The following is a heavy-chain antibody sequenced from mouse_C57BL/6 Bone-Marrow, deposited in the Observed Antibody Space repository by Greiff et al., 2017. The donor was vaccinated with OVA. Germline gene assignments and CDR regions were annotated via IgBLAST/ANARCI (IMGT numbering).Heavy chain of an antibody. D-gene: IGHD1-1*01. CDR1: GYAFSSSW. CDR3: ARHYYGSSYWYFDV. CDR2: IYPGDGDT. Sequence: QVQLKESGPELVKPGASVKISCKASGYAFSSSWMNWVKQRPGKGLEWIGRIYPGDGDTNYNGKFKGKATLTADKSSSTAYMQLSSLTSEDSAVYFCARHYYGSSYWYFDVWGTGTTVTVSS. V-gene: IGHV1-82*01. J-gene: IGHJ1*03.